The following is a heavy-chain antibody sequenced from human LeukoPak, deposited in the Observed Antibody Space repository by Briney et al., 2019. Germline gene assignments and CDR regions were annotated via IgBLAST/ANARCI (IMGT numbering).Heavy chain of an antibody. CDR2: IYTSGST. CDR1: GGSISSGSYY. D-gene: IGHD6-13*01. J-gene: IGHJ3*01. Sequence: SETLSLTCTVSGGSISSGSYYWSWIRQPAGKGLEWIGRIYTSGSTNYNPSLKSRVTISVDTSKNQFSLKLSSVAAADTAVYYCARISSSNWYNERGAFDVWGQGTMVTVSS. CDR3: ARISSSNWYNERGAFDV. V-gene: IGHV4-61*02.